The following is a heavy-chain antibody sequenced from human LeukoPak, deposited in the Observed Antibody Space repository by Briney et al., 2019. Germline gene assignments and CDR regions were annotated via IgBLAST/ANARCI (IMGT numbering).Heavy chain of an antibody. Sequence: GGSLRLSCAASGFTFRRYEMNWVRQAPGKGLEWVSYISTSGSTIYYADSVKGRFTISRDNAKNSLYLQMNSLRAEDTAVYYCARVGAYYTYSVDYWGKGTLVTVSS. D-gene: IGHD3-3*01. J-gene: IGHJ4*02. V-gene: IGHV3-48*03. CDR2: ISTSGSTI. CDR1: GFTFRRYE. CDR3: ARVGAYYTYSVDY.